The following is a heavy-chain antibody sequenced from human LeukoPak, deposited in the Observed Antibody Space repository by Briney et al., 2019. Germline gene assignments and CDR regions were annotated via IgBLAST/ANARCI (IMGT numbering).Heavy chain of an antibody. J-gene: IGHJ5*02. CDR3: ARRRSSGYYYGGKNWFDP. Sequence: SETLSLTCAVYGGSFSGYYWSWIRQPPGKGLERIGEINHSGSTNYNPSLKSRVTISVDTSKNQFSLKLSSVTAADTAVYYCARRRSSGYYYGGKNWFDPWGQGTLVTVSS. CDR2: INHSGST. D-gene: IGHD3-22*01. V-gene: IGHV4-34*01. CDR1: GGSFSGYY.